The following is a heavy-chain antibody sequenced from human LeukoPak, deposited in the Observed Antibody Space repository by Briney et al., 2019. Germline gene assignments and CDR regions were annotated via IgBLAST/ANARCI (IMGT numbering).Heavy chain of an antibody. J-gene: IGHJ4*02. V-gene: IGHV5-51*01. D-gene: IGHD4-17*01. CDR1: GSSFTNYW. CDR2: IYPDDSDT. CDR3: ARHYPGGDYFIDY. Sequence: GASLKISCKGSGSSFTNYWIGWVRRMPGKGLEWMGIIYPDDSDTRYSPSFQDQVIISADKSISTAYLQWSSLKASDTAMYYCARHYPGGDYFIDYWGQGTLVTVSS.